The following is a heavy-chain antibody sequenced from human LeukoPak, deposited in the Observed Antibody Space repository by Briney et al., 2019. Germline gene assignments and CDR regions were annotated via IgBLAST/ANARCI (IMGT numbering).Heavy chain of an antibody. J-gene: IGHJ4*02. D-gene: IGHD3-10*01. CDR1: GFTFSTYG. Sequence: GGSLRLSCAASGFTFSTYGLHWVRQAPGKGLEWVAVISSDGSYKYYADSVKGRFTISRDNSKNTLYLQMNSLRVEDTAVYYCARRGSTMVRGAIMGPDYWGQGTLVTVSS. CDR3: ARRGSTMVRGAIMGPDY. CDR2: ISSDGSYK. V-gene: IGHV3-30*03.